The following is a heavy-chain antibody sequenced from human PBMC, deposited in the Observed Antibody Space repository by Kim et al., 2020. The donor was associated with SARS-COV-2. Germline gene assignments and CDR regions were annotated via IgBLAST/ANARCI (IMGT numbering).Heavy chain of an antibody. CDR1: GYTFTSYY. D-gene: IGHD3-22*01. Sequence: ASVKVSCKASGYTFTSYYMHWVRQAPGQGLEWMGIINPSGGSTSYAQKFQGRVTMTRDTSTSTVYMELSSLRSEDTAVYYCARDSYYYDSSNAFDIWGQGTMVTVSS. CDR2: INPSGGST. V-gene: IGHV1-46*01. J-gene: IGHJ3*02. CDR3: ARDSYYYDSSNAFDI.